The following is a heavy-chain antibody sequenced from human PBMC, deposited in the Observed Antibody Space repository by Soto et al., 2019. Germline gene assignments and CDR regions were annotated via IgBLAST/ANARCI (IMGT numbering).Heavy chain of an antibody. Sequence: SETLSLTCTVSGGSISSYYWSWIRQPPGKGLEWIGYIYYSGSTNYNPSLKSRVTIPVDTSKNQFSLKLSSVTAADTAVYYCARDLRDIVVGPYGMDVWGQGTTVTVSS. D-gene: IGHD2-15*01. J-gene: IGHJ6*02. CDR1: GGSISSYY. CDR2: IYYSGST. V-gene: IGHV4-59*01. CDR3: ARDLRDIVVGPYGMDV.